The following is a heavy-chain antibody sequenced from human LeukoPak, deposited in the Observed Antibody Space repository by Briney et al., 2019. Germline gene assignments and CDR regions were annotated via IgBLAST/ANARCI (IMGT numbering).Heavy chain of an antibody. V-gene: IGHV4-34*01. CDR3: ARSPRTYYYDSSGYYPPLLFDY. CDR1: GGSFSGYY. CDR2: IYYSGST. D-gene: IGHD3-22*01. J-gene: IGHJ4*02. Sequence: SETLSLTCAVYGGSFSGYYWSWIRQPPGKGLEWIGSIYYSGSTYYNPSLKSRVTISVDTSKNQFSLKLSSVTAADTAVYYCARSPRTYYYDSSGYYPPLLFDYWGQGTLVTVSS.